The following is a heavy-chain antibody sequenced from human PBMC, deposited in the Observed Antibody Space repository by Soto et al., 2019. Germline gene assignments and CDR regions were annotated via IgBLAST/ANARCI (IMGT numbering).Heavy chain of an antibody. Sequence: PGGSLRLSCTASGFTFGDYAMSWFRQAPGKGLEWVGFIRSKAYGGTTEYAASVKGRFTISRDDSKSIAYLQMNSLKTEDTAVYYCTRVAEWFGELSHPGFDYWGQGTLVTSPQ. CDR2: IRSKAYGGTT. CDR3: TRVAEWFGELSHPGFDY. J-gene: IGHJ4*02. CDR1: GFTFGDYA. D-gene: IGHD3-10*01. V-gene: IGHV3-49*03.